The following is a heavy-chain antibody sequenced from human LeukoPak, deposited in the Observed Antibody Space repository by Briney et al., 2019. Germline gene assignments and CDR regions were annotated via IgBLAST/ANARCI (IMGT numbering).Heavy chain of an antibody. V-gene: IGHV3-30*04. Sequence: PGRSLRLSCVASGFTFNSYTLHWVRQAPGKGLEWVADMSYDGSNKYHADSVKGRFTISRDNSKNTLYLQMNSLRAEDTAIYFCARDVGGYAFDYWGQGTLVSVSS. D-gene: IGHD1-26*01. CDR3: ARDVGGYAFDY. CDR2: MSYDGSNK. J-gene: IGHJ4*02. CDR1: GFTFNSYT.